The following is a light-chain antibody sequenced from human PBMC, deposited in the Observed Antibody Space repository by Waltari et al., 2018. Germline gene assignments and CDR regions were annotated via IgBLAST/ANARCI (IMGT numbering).Light chain of an antibody. CDR2: AAS. V-gene: IGKV3-20*01. Sequence: DIVLTQSPGTLSLSPGERATLSCRASQGVGRNYVAGYQQEPGQAPSLLIHAASNRATDSPDIFSGSGSGTDFTLTITRLEPEDFAVYHCQQYAVSPITFVQGTRLEIK. CDR3: QQYAVSPIT. CDR1: QGVGRNY. J-gene: IGKJ5*01.